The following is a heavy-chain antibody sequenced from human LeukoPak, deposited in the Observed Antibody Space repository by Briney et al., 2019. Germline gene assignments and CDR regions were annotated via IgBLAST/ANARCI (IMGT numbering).Heavy chain of an antibody. J-gene: IGHJ4*02. CDR1: GFTFSSYW. CDR3: AREQPYYYDSSGTALMAEIKYYFDY. V-gene: IGHV3-7*01. Sequence: GGSLRLSCAASGFTFSSYWMSWVRQAPGKGLEWVANIKQDGSEKYYVDSVKGRFTISRDNAKNSLYLQMNSLRAEDTGVYYCAREQPYYYDSSGTALMAEIKYYFDYWGQGTLVTVSS. CDR2: IKQDGSEK. D-gene: IGHD3-22*01.